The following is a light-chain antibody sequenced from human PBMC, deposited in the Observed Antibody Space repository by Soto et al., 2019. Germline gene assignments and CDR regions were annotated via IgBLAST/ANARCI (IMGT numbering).Light chain of an antibody. CDR1: QSVSNNY. Sequence: EIVLTQYPGTLSLSPGERCTRSCMASQSVSNNYLAWYQQKPGQAPRLLIYGASSRATGIPDRFSGSGSGTDFTLTISRLEPEDFAVYYCEQYGSSPQTVGQGTQVDIK. CDR2: GAS. V-gene: IGKV3-20*01. CDR3: EQYGSSPQT. J-gene: IGKJ1*01.